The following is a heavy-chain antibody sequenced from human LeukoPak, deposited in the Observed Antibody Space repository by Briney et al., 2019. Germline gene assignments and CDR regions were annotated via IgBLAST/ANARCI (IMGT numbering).Heavy chain of an antibody. J-gene: IGHJ3*02. V-gene: IGHV4-39*07. CDR3: ARESIVVVPAAQLDAFDI. CDR2: IYYTGST. Sequence: SETLSLTCSVSGGSLNSGRYYWGWIRQPPGKGLEWIGSIYYTGSTYYNPSLKSRVTISLDTSKNQFSLKLSSVTAADTAVYYCARESIVVVPAAQLDAFDIWGQGTMVTVSS. CDR1: GGSLNSGRYY. D-gene: IGHD2-2*01.